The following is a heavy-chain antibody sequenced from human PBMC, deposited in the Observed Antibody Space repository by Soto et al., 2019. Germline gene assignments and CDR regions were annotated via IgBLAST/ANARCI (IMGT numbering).Heavy chain of an antibody. J-gene: IGHJ4*02. V-gene: IGHV3-23*01. D-gene: IGHD6-19*01. CDR1: GFTFSSYA. CDR3: ASRSSGWYFGY. Sequence: EVQLLESGGGLVQPGGSLRLSCAASGFTFSSYAMNWVRQAPGKGLEWVSVISVSGGSTYYADSVKGRFTISRDNSKHTLYLQMKSLSAEDTAVYYCASRSSGWYFGYWGQGTLVTVSS. CDR2: ISVSGGST.